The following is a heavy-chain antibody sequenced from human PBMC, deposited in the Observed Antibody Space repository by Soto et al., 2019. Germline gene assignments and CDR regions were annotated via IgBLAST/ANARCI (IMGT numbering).Heavy chain of an antibody. D-gene: IGHD3-3*01. CDR2: INHSGST. V-gene: IGHV4-34*01. CDR1: GGSFSGYY. Sequence: SETLSLTCAVYGGSFSGYYWSWIRQPPGRGLEWIGEINHSGSTNYNPSLKSRVTISVDTSKNQFSLKLSSVTAADTAVYYCARVLSRGFWSGYYNFDYWGQGTLVTVSS. CDR3: ARVLSRGFWSGYYNFDY. J-gene: IGHJ4*02.